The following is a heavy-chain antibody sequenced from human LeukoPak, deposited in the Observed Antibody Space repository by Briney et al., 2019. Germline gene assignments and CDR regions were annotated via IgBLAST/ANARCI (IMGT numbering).Heavy chain of an antibody. J-gene: IGHJ5*02. CDR1: GFTFSTYW. V-gene: IGHV3-30-3*01. CDR2: ISYDGSNK. CDR3: ARDRHGGGFDP. Sequence: GGSLRLSCAVSGFTFSTYWMSWVRQAPGKGLEWVAVISYDGSNKYYADSVKGRFTISRDNSKNTLYLQMNSLRAEDTAVYYCARDRHGGGFDPWGQGTLVTVSS. D-gene: IGHD4-23*01.